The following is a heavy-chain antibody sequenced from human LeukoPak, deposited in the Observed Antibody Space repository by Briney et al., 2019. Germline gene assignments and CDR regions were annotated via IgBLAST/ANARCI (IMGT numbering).Heavy chain of an antibody. V-gene: IGHV3-20*04. CDR1: GFTFDDYG. D-gene: IGHD3-22*01. J-gene: IGHJ4*02. CDR2: INWNGGST. Sequence: GGSLRLSCAASGFTFDDYGMSWVRQAPGKGLEWVSGINWNGGSTGYADSVKGRFTISRDNAKNSLYLQMNSLRAEDTALYYCARGGYYYDSSGYYYYGYWGQGTLVTVSS. CDR3: ARGGYYYDSSGYYYYGY.